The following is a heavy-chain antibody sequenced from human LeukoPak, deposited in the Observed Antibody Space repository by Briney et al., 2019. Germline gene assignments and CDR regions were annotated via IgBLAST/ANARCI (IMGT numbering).Heavy chain of an antibody. J-gene: IGHJ4*02. CDR2: ISGSGGST. Sequence: PGGSLRLSCTVSGFTVSSNSMSWVRQAPGKGLEWVSAISGSGGSTYYADSVKGRFTISRDNSKNTLYLQMNSLRAEDTAVYYCATSHQKIAAAGTFDYWGQGTLVTVSS. V-gene: IGHV3-23*01. CDR1: GFTVSSNS. D-gene: IGHD6-13*01. CDR3: ATSHQKIAAAGTFDY.